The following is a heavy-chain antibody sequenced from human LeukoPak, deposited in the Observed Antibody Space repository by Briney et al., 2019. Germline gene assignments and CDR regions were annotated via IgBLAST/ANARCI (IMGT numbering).Heavy chain of an antibody. CDR2: INPNSGGT. J-gene: IGHJ6*03. CDR3: ARGWSGSYYSHYYYYMDV. CDR1: GYTFTGYY. V-gene: IGHV1-2*02. D-gene: IGHD1-26*01. Sequence: GASVKVSCKASGYTFTGYYMHWVRQAPGQGLEWMGWINPNSGGTNYAQKFQGRVTMTRDTSISTAYMELSRLRSDDTAVYYCARGWSGSYYSHYYYYMDVWGKGTTVTASS.